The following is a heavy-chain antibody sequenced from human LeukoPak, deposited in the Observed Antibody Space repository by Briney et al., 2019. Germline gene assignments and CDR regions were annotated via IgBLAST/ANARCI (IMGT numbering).Heavy chain of an antibody. CDR2: IAGAGGST. CDR1: GFTFSNYP. J-gene: IGHJ6*03. CDR3: ARGPSYYYYFMDV. Sequence: GGSLRLSCATSGFTFSNYPMTWVRQAPGKGLEWVSTIAGAGGSTYSADSVKGRFTVSRDNSKNTLYLQMNSLRAEDTAVYYCARGPSYYYYFMDVWGKGTTVTVSS. V-gene: IGHV3-23*01.